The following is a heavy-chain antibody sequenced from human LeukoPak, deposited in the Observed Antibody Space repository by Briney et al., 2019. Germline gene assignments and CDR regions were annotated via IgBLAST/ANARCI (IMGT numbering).Heavy chain of an antibody. V-gene: IGHV3-21*01. CDR1: GFTFSTYS. CDR2: ISSSSSYK. CDR3: ARFLYGDYYYGMDV. J-gene: IGHJ6*02. Sequence: PGGSLRLSCAASGFTFSTYSMNWVRQAPGKGLEWVSSISSSSSYKYYADSVKGRFTISRDNAKNSLYLQMSSLRAEDMAVYYCARFLYGDYYYGMDVWGQGTTVTVSS. D-gene: IGHD2-2*02.